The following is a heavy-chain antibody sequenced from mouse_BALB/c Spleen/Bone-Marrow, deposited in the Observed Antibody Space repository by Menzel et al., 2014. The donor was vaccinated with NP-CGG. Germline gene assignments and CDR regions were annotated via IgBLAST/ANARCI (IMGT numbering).Heavy chain of an antibody. D-gene: IGHD2-1*01. CDR3: TRDGKGNYDYAMDY. V-gene: IGHV5-6-4*01. CDR1: GFTFSSYT. Sequence: EVKVVESGGGLVKPGGSLKLSCAAFGFTFSSYTMSWVRQTPEKRLEWVATISSGGSYTYYPDSVKGRFTISRDNAKNTLYLQMSSLKSEDTAMYYCTRDGKGNYDYAMDYWGQGTSVTVSS. J-gene: IGHJ4*01. CDR2: ISSGGSYT.